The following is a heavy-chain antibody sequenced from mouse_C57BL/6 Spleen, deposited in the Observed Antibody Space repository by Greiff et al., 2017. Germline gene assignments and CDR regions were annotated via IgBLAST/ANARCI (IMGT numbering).Heavy chain of an antibody. CDR2: INYDGSST. D-gene: IGHD2-4*01. J-gene: IGHJ2*01. CDR3: ARDEGVYYDYDGGLDY. CDR1: GFTFSDYY. V-gene: IGHV5-16*01. Sequence: EVQLVESEGGLVQPGSSMTLSCTASGFTFSDYYMAWVRQVPEKGLEWVANINYDGSSTYYLDSLKSRFIISRDNAKNILYLQMSSLKSEDTATYYCARDEGVYYDYDGGLDYWGQGTALTVSS.